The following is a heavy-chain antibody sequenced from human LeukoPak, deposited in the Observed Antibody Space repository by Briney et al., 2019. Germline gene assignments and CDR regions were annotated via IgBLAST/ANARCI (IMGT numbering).Heavy chain of an antibody. CDR3: ARDPSWSKDYYYGMDV. CDR2: IYYSGST. Sequence: SETLSLTCTVSGGSISSYYWSWIRQPPGKGLEWIGYIYYSGSTNYNPSLKSRVTISVDTSKNQFSLKLSSVTAADTAVYYCARDPSWSKDYYYGMDVWGQGTTVTVSS. V-gene: IGHV4-59*01. CDR1: GGSISSYY. J-gene: IGHJ6*02. D-gene: IGHD6-13*01.